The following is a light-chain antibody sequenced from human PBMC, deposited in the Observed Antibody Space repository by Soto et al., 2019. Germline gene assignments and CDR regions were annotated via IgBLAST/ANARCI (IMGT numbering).Light chain of an antibody. J-gene: IGKJ2*01. V-gene: IGKV3-11*01. CDR2: DAS. Sequence: EIVLTQSPATLSLSPGERATLSCRASQSVSSYLAWYQQKPGKAPRLLIYDASSRATGIPARFSGSGSGTDFTLTISSLEPEDFAVYYCQQRSNWTYTFGQGTKLEIK. CDR3: QQRSNWTYT. CDR1: QSVSSY.